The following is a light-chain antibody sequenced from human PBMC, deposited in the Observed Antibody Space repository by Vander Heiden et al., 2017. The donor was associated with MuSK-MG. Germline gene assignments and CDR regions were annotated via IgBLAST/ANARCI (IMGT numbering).Light chain of an antibody. CDR3: QQSDTIPWT. CDR2: AAS. J-gene: IGKJ1*01. V-gene: IGKV1-39*01. Sequence: DIQMTQSPSSLSASVGDSVTITCRASQNIATYLNWYQRKPGKAPNVLIYAASFLQSGVPSRFSGSGSGTDFTLTISSLQPEDFATYYCQQSDTIPWTFGQGTKVEV. CDR1: QNIATY.